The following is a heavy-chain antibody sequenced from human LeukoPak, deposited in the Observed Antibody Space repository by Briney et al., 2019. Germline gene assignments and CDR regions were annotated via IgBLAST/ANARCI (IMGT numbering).Heavy chain of an antibody. CDR3: ARAKPITTVTTDY. D-gene: IGHD4-17*01. J-gene: IGHJ4*02. V-gene: IGHV3-21*01. Sequence: PGGSLRLFCAASVFTFSSYSMNWVRQAPGKGLEWVSSISSSSSYICYADSVKGRFTISRDNAKNSLYLQMNSLRAEDTAVYYCARAKPITTVTTDYWGQGTLVTVSS. CDR1: VFTFSSYS. CDR2: ISSSSSYI.